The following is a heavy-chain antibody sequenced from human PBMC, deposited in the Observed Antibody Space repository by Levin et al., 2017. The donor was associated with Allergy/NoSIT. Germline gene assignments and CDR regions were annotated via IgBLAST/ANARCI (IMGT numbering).Heavy chain of an antibody. J-gene: IGHJ4*02. CDR2: ISYDGSNK. CDR1: GFTFSSYA. V-gene: IGHV3-30*04. D-gene: IGHD3-22*01. CDR3: ARDRRGYDSSGYYNTIDY. Sequence: GESLKISCAASGFTFSSYAMHWVRQAPGKGLEWVAVISYDGSNKYYADSVKGRFTISRDNSKNTLYLQMNSLRAEDTAVYYCARDRRGYDSSGYYNTIDYWGQGTLVTVSS.